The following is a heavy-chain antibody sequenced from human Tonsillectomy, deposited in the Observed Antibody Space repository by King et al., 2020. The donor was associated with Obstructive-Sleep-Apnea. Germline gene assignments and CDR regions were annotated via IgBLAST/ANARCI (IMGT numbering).Heavy chain of an antibody. J-gene: IGHJ6*02. Sequence: QLVQSGAEVKKPGASVKVSCKASGYTFTNYGISWVRQAPGQGLEWMGWISAYNGNTNYAQKFQGRVTMTTDTSTSTDYMELRSLRSDDTAVYYCAGLLTYSSRWYWAGGYGMDVWGQGTTVTVSS. V-gene: IGHV1-18*01. D-gene: IGHD6-13*01. CDR1: GYTFTNYG. CDR3: AGLLTYSSRWYWAGGYGMDV. CDR2: ISAYNGNT.